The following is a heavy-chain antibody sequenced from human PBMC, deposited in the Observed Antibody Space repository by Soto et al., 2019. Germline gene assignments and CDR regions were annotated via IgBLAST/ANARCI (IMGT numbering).Heavy chain of an antibody. CDR2: INPGGGST. CDR3: ARPTVVGATVRYFFDY. J-gene: IGHJ4*01. V-gene: IGHV1-46*01. D-gene: IGHD1-26*01. CDR1: GYTFTIYY. Sequence: SVKVSCKASGYTFTIYYIHCVRQSPLQGLEWMGVINPGGGSTNYAQKFKGRVTMTRDTSTSTVYMELSSLTSEDTAVYYCARPTVVGATVRYFFDYWGQGTLVTVSS.